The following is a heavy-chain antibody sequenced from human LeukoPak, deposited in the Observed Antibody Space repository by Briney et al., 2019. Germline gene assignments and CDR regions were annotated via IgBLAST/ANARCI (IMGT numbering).Heavy chain of an antibody. V-gene: IGHV6-1*01. CDR3: ARGLYSSSEGYFDY. D-gene: IGHD6-6*01. Sequence: SQTLSLTCAISGDSVSSNSAAWNWIRQSPSRGLEWLGRTYYRSKWYNDYAVSVKSRITINPYPSKNQFSLQLTSVTPEDTAVYYCARGLYSSSEGYFDYWGQGTLVTVSS. CDR2: TYYRSKWYN. CDR1: GDSVSSNSAA. J-gene: IGHJ4*02.